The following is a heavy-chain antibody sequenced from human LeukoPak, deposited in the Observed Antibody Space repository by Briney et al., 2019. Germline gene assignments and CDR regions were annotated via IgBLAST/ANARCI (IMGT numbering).Heavy chain of an antibody. D-gene: IGHD5-12*01. J-gene: IGHJ6*03. CDR1: GYTFSNYG. CDR2: ISGFNGHT. V-gene: IGHV1-18*04. Sequence: GASVKVSCKASGYTFSNYGMSWVRQAPGQGLEWMGWISGFNGHTKYSQKSQGRFTMTTDTSTSTAYMEVRSLRSDDTAVYYCARAWLRRKYYYYMDVWGKGTTVTVSS. CDR3: ARAWLRRKYYYYMDV.